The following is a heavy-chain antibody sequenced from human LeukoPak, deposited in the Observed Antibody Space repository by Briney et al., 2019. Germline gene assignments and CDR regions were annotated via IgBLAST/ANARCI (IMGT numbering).Heavy chain of an antibody. J-gene: IGHJ4*02. CDR3: ARQRVESSGPFDY. Sequence: SETLSLTCTVSGCSISSSSYYCGCIRQPPGKVLEWIGSICYSGITYYNPYLKSRVTISVDTSKNPFSLKLSSVTAADTAVYYCARQRVESSGPFDYWGQGTLVTVSS. D-gene: IGHD3-22*01. V-gene: IGHV4-39*01. CDR2: ICYSGIT. CDR1: GCSISSSSYY.